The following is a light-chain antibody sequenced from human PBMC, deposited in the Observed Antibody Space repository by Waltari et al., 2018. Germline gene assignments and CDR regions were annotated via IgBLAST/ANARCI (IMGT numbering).Light chain of an antibody. J-gene: IGKJ4*01. CDR2: KAS. Sequence: DVQLIHSPSTLSASVGDRVTITCRASESVKNNLAWYQDQPGNAPKVLVHKASRLESGVASRFSGSGYGTEFTLTISSLEPDYFATYYCHQYTTLPLTFGGGTKVEIK. V-gene: IGKV1-5*03. CDR1: ESVKNN. CDR3: HQYTTLPLT.